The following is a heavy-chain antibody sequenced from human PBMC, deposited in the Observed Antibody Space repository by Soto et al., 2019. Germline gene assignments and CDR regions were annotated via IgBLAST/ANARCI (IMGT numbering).Heavy chain of an antibody. Sequence: EVQLVESGGGLVQPGGSLRLSCAASGFTVSSNYMSWVRQAPGEGLEWVSVIYSGGSTYYADSVKGRFTISRDNSKNTLYLQMNSLRAEDTAVYYCARDMDNYGDSFDIWGQGTMVTVSS. V-gene: IGHV3-66*01. CDR3: ARDMDNYGDSFDI. CDR2: IYSGGST. J-gene: IGHJ3*02. CDR1: GFTVSSNY. D-gene: IGHD4-17*01.